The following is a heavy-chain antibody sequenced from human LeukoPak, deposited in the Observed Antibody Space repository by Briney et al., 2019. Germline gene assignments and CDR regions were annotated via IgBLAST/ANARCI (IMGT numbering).Heavy chain of an antibody. CDR1: GFTFSSYG. Sequence: GGSLRLSCAASGFTFSSYGMHWVRQAPGKGLEWVAFIRYDGSNKYYADSVKGRFTISRDNVKNSLYLQMNSLRAEDTAVYYCARGRDSSSSYPGYWGQGTLVTVSS. D-gene: IGHD6-6*01. CDR3: ARGRDSSSSYPGY. CDR2: IRYDGSNK. J-gene: IGHJ4*02. V-gene: IGHV3-30*02.